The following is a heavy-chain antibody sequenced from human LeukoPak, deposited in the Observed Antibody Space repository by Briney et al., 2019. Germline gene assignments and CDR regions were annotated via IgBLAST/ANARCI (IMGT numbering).Heavy chain of an antibody. D-gene: IGHD5-12*01. Sequence: GGSLRLSCAASGFTFSSSVMSWVSQAPGKGLEWVSTINGGGTRSYYAVSVNGRFIISRDNSMNTLYLQMNGLRAEDTAVYYCARDQGGYSTDFDFWGQGTLVTVSS. V-gene: IGHV3-23*01. CDR3: ARDQGGYSTDFDF. J-gene: IGHJ4*02. CDR1: GFTFSSSV. CDR2: INGGGTRS.